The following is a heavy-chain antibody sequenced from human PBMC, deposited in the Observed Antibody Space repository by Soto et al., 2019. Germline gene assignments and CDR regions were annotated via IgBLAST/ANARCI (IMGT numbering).Heavy chain of an antibody. J-gene: IGHJ6*02. V-gene: IGHV1-18*04. CDR1: GYTFTSYG. CDR3: ARDNPPGITIFGVVIIGMDV. Sequence: ASVKVSCKASGYTFTSYGISWVRQAPGQGLEWMGWISAYNGNTNYAQKLQGRVTMTTDTSTSTAYMELRSLRSDDTAVYYCARDNPPGITIFGVVIIGMDVWGQGTTVTVSS. CDR2: ISAYNGNT. D-gene: IGHD3-3*01.